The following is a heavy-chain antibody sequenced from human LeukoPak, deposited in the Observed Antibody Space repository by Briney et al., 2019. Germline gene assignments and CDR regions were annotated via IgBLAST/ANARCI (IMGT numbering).Heavy chain of an antibody. CDR1: GGTFSSYA. V-gene: IGHV1-46*01. CDR3: ARASGGTLGYCSGGSCLTLDV. CDR2: INPSGGST. D-gene: IGHD2-15*01. Sequence: ASVKVSCKASGGTFSSYAISWVRQAPGQGLEWMGIINPSGGSTSYAQKFQGRVTMTRDTSTSTVYMELSSLRSEDTAVYYCARASGGTLGYCSGGSCLTLDVWGKGTTVTISS. J-gene: IGHJ6*04.